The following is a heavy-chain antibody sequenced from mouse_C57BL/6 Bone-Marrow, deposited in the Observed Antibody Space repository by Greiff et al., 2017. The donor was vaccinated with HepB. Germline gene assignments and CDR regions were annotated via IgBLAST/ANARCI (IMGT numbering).Heavy chain of an antibody. V-gene: IGHV5-4*01. Sequence: GQGVESGGGLVKPGGSLKLSCAASGFTFSSYAMSWVRQTPEKRLEWVATISDGGSYTYYPDNVKGRFTISRDNAKNNLYLQMSHLKSEDTAMYYCARDDYFWFAYWGQGTLVTVSA. CDR3: ARDDYFWFAY. CDR2: ISDGGSYT. D-gene: IGHD2-4*01. J-gene: IGHJ3*01. CDR1: GFTFSSYA.